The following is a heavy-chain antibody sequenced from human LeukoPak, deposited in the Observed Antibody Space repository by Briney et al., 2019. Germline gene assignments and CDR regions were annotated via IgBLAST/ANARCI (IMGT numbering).Heavy chain of an antibody. CDR3: AREYTLYISGWFIDY. V-gene: IGHV4-39*07. CDR1: GDSNTNSLYY. D-gene: IGHD6-19*01. J-gene: IGHJ4*02. CDR2: IDYGGST. Sequence: SETLSLTCTVSGDSNTNSLYYWGWVRQPPGKGLEWIVTIDYGGSTYYNPSLKSRATISIDTSKNQFSLTLSPVTAADTAVYYCAREYTLYISGWFIDYWGQGTVVTVSS.